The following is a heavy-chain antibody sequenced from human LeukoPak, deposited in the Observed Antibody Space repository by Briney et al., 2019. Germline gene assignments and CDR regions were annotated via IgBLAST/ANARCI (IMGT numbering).Heavy chain of an antibody. J-gene: IGHJ4*02. CDR1: GFTFSSYA. V-gene: IGHV3-23*01. Sequence: PGGSLRLSCAASGFTFSSYAMSWVRQAPGKGLEWVSAISGSGGSTYYADSVKGRFTISRDNSKNTLYLQMNSLRVEDTAAYYCARAPTVLVGYCSSSSCQADYWGQGTLVTVSS. CDR3: ARAPTVLVGYCSSSSCQADY. CDR2: ISGSGGST. D-gene: IGHD2-2*01.